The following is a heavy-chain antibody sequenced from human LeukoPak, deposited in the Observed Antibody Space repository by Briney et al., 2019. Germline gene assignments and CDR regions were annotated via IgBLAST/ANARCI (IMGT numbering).Heavy chain of an antibody. D-gene: IGHD1-26*01. J-gene: IGHJ5*02. CDR3: ARHAGIVGATNWSDP. Sequence: SETLFLTCTVSGGSISTYYWSRIRQPPGKELEWIGYIYYSGSINYNPSLKGRVTISLDTSKNQFSLKLSSVTAADTAVYYCARHAGIVGATNWSDPWGQGTLVTVSS. V-gene: IGHV4-59*01. CDR1: GGSISTYY. CDR2: IYYSGSI.